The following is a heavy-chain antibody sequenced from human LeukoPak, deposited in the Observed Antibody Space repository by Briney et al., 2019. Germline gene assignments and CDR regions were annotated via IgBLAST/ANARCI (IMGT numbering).Heavy chain of an antibody. CDR3: ARDLTVFGVVTSGEDF. CDR1: GGSISGSKFC. V-gene: IGHV4-39*07. Sequence: SETLSLNCTVSGGSISGSKFCWGWIRQPPGKGLEWIGCIYYAGDTFYNPSLKSRVIISVDTSKNEFSLRLSSVTAADTAVYYCARDLTVFGVVTSGEDFWGQGTLVTVSS. D-gene: IGHD3-3*01. CDR2: IYYAGDT. J-gene: IGHJ4*02.